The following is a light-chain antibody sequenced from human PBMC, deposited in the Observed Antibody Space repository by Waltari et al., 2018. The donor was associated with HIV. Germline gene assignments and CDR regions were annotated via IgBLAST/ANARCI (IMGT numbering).Light chain of an antibody. J-gene: IGLJ2*01. Sequence: QSALTQPASVSGSPGQSITISCTGPSSDIGAYESVSWYPQHPHKAPQRLIYVVFYRPSGVSHRFSGSTSGNTASLTISGLQAEDEAVYSCSSYTTTNTIIFGGGTKLTVL. V-gene: IGLV2-14*03. CDR2: VVF. CDR3: SSYTTTNTII. CDR1: SSDIGAYES.